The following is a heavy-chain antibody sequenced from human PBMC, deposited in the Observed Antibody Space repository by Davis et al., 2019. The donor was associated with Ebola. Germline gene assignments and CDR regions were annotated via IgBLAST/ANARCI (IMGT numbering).Heavy chain of an antibody. CDR1: GYIFSDYY. D-gene: IGHD2-2*01. Sequence: SVNVSCKASGYIFSDYYMFWVRQAPGQGLEWMGWINTNSGNPTYAQGLSGRFLFSLDTPGSTAYLQIYRLEPGDTAIYFCAGGRSLAPVDSWGQRTLVTVSS. CDR3: AGGRSLAPVDS. J-gene: IGHJ5*01. V-gene: IGHV7-4-1*01. CDR2: INTNSGNP.